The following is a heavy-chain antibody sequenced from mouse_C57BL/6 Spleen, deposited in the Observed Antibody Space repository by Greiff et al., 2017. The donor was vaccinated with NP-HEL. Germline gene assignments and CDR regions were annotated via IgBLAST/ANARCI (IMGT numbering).Heavy chain of an antibody. D-gene: IGHD2-1*01. Sequence: VQLKQSGPVLVKPGASVKMSCTASGYTFTDYYMNWVKQSHGKSLEWIGVINPYNGGTSYNQKFKGKATLTVDKSSSTAYLGLNSLTSEDSAVYYCARKGYGNYPYFDYWGQGTTLTVSS. CDR1: GYTFTDYY. J-gene: IGHJ2*01. V-gene: IGHV1-19*01. CDR2: INPYNGGT. CDR3: ARKGYGNYPYFDY.